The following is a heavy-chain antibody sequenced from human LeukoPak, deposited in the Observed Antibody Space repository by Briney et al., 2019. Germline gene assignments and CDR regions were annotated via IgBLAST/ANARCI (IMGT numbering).Heavy chain of an antibody. V-gene: IGHV4-31*03. CDR2: IYHSGHT. J-gene: IGHJ6*03. D-gene: IGHD2-15*01. Sequence: SQTLSLTCTVSGGSISNGGYYWSWIRQLPGTGLECIGSIYHSGHTYCNPSLRSRATMQLDTSKKQFSLRLSSVTAADTAVYYCARLLYYDFYMDVWGKGATVTVSS. CDR1: GGSISNGGYY. CDR3: ARLLYYDFYMDV.